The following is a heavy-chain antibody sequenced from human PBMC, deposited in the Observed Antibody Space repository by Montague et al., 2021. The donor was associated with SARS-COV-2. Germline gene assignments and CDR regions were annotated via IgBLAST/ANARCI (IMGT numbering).Heavy chain of an antibody. Sequence: SETLSLTCSVSGDSMSGSNSYWGWIRQPPGKGLESIGSISYTGSTSYNPSLKGRVTMSVDTSKNEFSLRLSSVTASDTAVYYCARLYIQKTLVGASRRRWFDPWGQGTLVTVSS. CDR3: ARLYIQKTLVGASRRRWFDP. CDR1: GDSMSGSNSY. V-gene: IGHV4-39*01. J-gene: IGHJ5*02. D-gene: IGHD1-26*01. CDR2: ISYTGST.